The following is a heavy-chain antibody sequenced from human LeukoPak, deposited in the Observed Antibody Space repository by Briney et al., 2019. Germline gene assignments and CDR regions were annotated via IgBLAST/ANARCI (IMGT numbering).Heavy chain of an antibody. J-gene: IGHJ3*02. CDR3: ARGLVVGGTGVWAFDM. Sequence: GGSLRLSCAASGFTFNTYTMNWVRQAPGKGLEWVSSITSGTSNIYYRDSVKGYADSVKGRFTVSRDNAKNSLYLQMNSLRAEDTAVYYCARGLVVGGTGVWAFDMWGQGTMVTVSS. V-gene: IGHV3-21*01. CDR2: ITSGTSNI. CDR1: GFTFNTYT. D-gene: IGHD1-26*01.